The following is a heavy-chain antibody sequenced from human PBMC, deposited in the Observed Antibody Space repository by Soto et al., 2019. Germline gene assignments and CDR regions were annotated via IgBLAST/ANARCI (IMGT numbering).Heavy chain of an antibody. CDR3: ARERGSGSPDWYFDL. Sequence: QLQLQESGSGLVKPSQTLSLTCAVSGGSISSGGYSWSWIRQPPGKGLEWIGYIFPSGSTYYNPSLKSRVTISIDNSKNQFSLRLTSVPAADTAVYYCARERGSGSPDWYFDLWGRGTLVTVSS. J-gene: IGHJ2*01. CDR2: IFPSGST. D-gene: IGHD1-26*01. CDR1: GGSISSGGYS. V-gene: IGHV4-30-2*01.